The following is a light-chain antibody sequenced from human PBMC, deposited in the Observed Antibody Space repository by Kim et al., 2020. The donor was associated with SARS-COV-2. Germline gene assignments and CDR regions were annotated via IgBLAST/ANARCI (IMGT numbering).Light chain of an antibody. V-gene: IGLV1-40*01. CDR3: QSYDSRGSGAV. CDR1: SSNIGAGYD. J-gene: IGLJ2*01. CDR2: GNS. Sequence: QSVLTQPPSVSGAPGQRVTISCTGSSSNIGAGYDVHWYQQLPGTAPKLLIYGNSNRPSGVPDRFSGSKSGTSASLAITGLQAEDEADYYCQSYDSRGSGAVFGGGTKLTVL.